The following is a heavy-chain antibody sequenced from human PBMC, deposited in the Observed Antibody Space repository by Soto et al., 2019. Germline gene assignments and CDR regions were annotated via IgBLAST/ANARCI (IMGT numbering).Heavy chain of an antibody. Sequence: LRLSCAASGFTFSNAWMSWVRQAPGKGLEWVGRIKSKTDGGTTDYAAPVKGRFTISRDDSKNTLYLQMNSLKTEDTAVYYCTTDRAKYYYDSSAPTWGQGTLVTVS. J-gene: IGHJ5*02. V-gene: IGHV3-15*01. D-gene: IGHD3-22*01. CDR1: GFTFSNAW. CDR2: IKSKTDGGTT. CDR3: TTDRAKYYYDSSAPT.